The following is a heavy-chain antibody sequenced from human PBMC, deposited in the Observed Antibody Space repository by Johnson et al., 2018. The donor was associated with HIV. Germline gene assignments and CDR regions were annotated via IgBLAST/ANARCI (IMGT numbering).Heavy chain of an antibody. Sequence: MQLVESGGGLVQPGGSLRVSCAASGFTVSSNYMSWVRQAPGKGLEWVSVIYSGGSTYYADSVKGRYNISRDNSKNTLYLQMNSLRADDTAVYYCARAYSYGAFDIWGQGTRVTVSS. V-gene: IGHV3-66*01. CDR3: ARAYSYGAFDI. J-gene: IGHJ3*02. CDR2: IYSGGST. CDR1: GFTVSSNY. D-gene: IGHD5-18*01.